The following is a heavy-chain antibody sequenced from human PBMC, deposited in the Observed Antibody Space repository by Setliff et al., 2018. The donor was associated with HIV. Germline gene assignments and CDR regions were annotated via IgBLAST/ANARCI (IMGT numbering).Heavy chain of an antibody. V-gene: IGHV4-61*01. J-gene: IGHJ4*02. CDR2: IYYTGST. Sequence: SETLSLTCSVSGGSVSSGSYYWSWVRQPPGKGLEWIGYIYYTGSTNYNPSLKSRLTISVDTSKNQFSLKLRSVTAADTAVYYCARDPPGYGDSNDYWGQGTLVTVSS. D-gene: IGHD4-17*01. CDR3: ARDPPGYGDSNDY. CDR1: GGSVSSGSYY.